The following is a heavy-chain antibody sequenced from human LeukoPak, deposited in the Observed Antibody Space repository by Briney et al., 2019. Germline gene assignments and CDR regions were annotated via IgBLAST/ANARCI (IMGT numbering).Heavy chain of an antibody. Sequence: GGSLRLSCAASGFTFSSYWMHWVRQAPGKGLVWVSRISSDGSTTTYADSVKGRFTISRDDSTNTLFLQMNSLTAEDTAVYYCARDIVAGSPDYFDYWGQGTLVTVSS. J-gene: IGHJ4*02. CDR3: ARDIVAGSPDYFDY. D-gene: IGHD6-19*01. CDR1: GFTFSSYW. V-gene: IGHV3-74*01. CDR2: ISSDGSTT.